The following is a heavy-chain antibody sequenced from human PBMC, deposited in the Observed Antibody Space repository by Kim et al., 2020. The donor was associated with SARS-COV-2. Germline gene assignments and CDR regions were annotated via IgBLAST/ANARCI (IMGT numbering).Heavy chain of an antibody. D-gene: IGHD1-26*01. Sequence: GGSLRLSCAASGLTFSDYDMSWIRQAPGKGLEWVSYISSRSSHTNYADSVKGRFTISRDNAKNSLYLQMNSLRTEDTAVYYCVRISGPWELLIYYWGQGTLVSVSA. V-gene: IGHV3-11*03. CDR2: ISSRSSHT. CDR1: GLTFSDYD. J-gene: IGHJ4*02. CDR3: VRISGPWELLIYY.